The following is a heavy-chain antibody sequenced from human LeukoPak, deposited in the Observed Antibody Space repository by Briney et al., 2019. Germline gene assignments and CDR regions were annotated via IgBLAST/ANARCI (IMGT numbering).Heavy chain of an antibody. D-gene: IGHD5-18*01. CDR3: ARDGDTAMVTVGWFDP. Sequence: PGGSLRLSCAASGFTFSSYWMHWVRQAPGKGLVWVSRINSDGSSTSYADSVKGRFTTSRDNAKNTLYLQMSSLRAEDTAVYYCARDGDTAMVTVGWFDPWGQGTLVTVSS. CDR2: INSDGSST. V-gene: IGHV3-74*01. CDR1: GFTFSSYW. J-gene: IGHJ5*02.